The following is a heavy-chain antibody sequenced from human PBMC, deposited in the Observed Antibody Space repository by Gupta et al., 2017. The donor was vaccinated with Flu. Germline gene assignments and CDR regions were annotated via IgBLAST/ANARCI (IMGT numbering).Heavy chain of an antibody. CDR2: ISGSGGST. V-gene: IGHV3-23*01. Sequence: WVRQAPGKGVEGVSAISGSGGSTYYADSVKGRFTISRDNSKNTLYLQMNSLRAEDTAVDYCAKDLQVDDSSGYYSFPFDYWGQGTLVTVSS. D-gene: IGHD3-22*01. J-gene: IGHJ4*02. CDR3: AKDLQVDDSSGYYSFPFDY.